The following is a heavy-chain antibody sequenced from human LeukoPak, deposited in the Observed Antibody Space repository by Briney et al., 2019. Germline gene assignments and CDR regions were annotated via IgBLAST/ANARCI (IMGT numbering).Heavy chain of an antibody. CDR2: IYYSGST. V-gene: IGHV4-39*07. CDR3: ARGEWELLDY. Sequence: PSETLSLTCTVSGGSISSSSYYWGWIRQPPGKGLEWIGSIYYSGSTYYNPSLKSRVTISVDTPKNQFSLKLSSVTAADTAVYYCARGEWELLDYWGQGTLVTVSS. CDR1: GGSISSSSYY. D-gene: IGHD1-26*01. J-gene: IGHJ4*02.